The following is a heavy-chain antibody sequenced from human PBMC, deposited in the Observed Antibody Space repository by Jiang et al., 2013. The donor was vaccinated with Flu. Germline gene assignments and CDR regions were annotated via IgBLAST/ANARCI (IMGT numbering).Heavy chain of an antibody. Sequence: GLVKPSETLSLTCTVSGGSISSYYWSWIRQPPGKGLEWIGYIYYSGSTNYNPSLKSRVTISVDTSKNQFSLKLSSVTAADTAVYYCARDRAPRETYYYYGMDVWGKGTTVTVSS. D-gene: IGHD3-10*01. V-gene: IGHV4-59*01. CDR1: GGSISSYY. CDR2: IYYSGST. CDR3: ARDRAPRETYYYYGMDV. J-gene: IGHJ6*04.